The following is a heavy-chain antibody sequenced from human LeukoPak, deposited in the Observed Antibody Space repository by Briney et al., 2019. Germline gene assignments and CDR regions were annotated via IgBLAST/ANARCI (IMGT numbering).Heavy chain of an antibody. CDR2: TYYRPKWYN. D-gene: IGHD2-2*01. CDR3: ARATVVVVPAASNWYFDL. Sequence: SQTLSLICGISGDSVSSNSAAWNWIRQSPSRGLEWMGRTYYRPKWYNDYAVSVKSRITINPDTSKNQFSLQLNSVTPEDTAVYYCARATVVVVPAASNWYFDLWGRGTLVIVSS. J-gene: IGHJ2*01. V-gene: IGHV6-1*01. CDR1: GDSVSSNSAA.